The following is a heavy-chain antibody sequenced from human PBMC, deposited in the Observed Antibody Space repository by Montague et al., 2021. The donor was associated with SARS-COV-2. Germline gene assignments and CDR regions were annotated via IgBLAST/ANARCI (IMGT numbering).Heavy chain of an antibody. CDR1: GGSITSYY. CDR3: ANVRRTQLLFGTRCYGMDV. CDR2: IYYNGST. V-gene: IGHV4-59*01. J-gene: IGHJ6*02. Sequence: SETLSLTCTVSGGSITSYYWSWIRQPPGRRLQWIGYIYYNGSTNYNPSLKSRVTISVDTSKNHFTLRLSSVTAADTAVYYCANVRRTQLLFGTRCYGMDVWGQGTSVTVSS. D-gene: IGHD2-2*01.